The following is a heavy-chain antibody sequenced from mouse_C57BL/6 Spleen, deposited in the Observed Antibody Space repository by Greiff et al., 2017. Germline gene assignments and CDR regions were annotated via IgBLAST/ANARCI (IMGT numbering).Heavy chain of an antibody. V-gene: IGHV3-6*01. CDR2: ISYAGSN. Sequence: EVKLMESGPGLVKPSHSLSLTCSVTGYSITSGYYWNWIRQFPGNKLEWMGYISYAGSNNYNPSLKNRISITRDTSKNQFFLKLNSVTTEDTATYYCANYYGSSPYWYFDVWGTGTTVTVSS. CDR3: ANYYGSSPYWYFDV. J-gene: IGHJ1*03. CDR1: GYSITSGYY. D-gene: IGHD1-1*01.